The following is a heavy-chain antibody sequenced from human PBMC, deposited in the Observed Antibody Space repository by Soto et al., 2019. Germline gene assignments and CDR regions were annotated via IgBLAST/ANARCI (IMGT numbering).Heavy chain of an antibody. D-gene: IGHD4-17*01. J-gene: IGHJ1*01. CDR2: ISASGGST. CDR3: TRGDYGDYVVRS. Sequence: VGSLRLSCAASGFTFTPFAMTWVRQAPGKGLDWVSSISASGGSTYYADSVKGRFTISRDNSKNTLYLQMNSLRADDTAVYFCTRGDYGDYVVRSWGQGTLVTVSS. CDR1: GFTFTPFA. V-gene: IGHV3-23*01.